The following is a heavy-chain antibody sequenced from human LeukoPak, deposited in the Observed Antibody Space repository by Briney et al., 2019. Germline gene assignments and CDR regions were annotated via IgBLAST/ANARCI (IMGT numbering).Heavy chain of an antibody. Sequence: SETLSLTCTASGGSVSSGTYYWSWIRQPPGKGLECIGYIYYSGSTHYSPSLKSRVTISVDTSKNQFSLKVTSVTAADTAVYYCARWDYGGPDAFDIWGQGTMVTVS. J-gene: IGHJ3*02. V-gene: IGHV4-61*01. CDR3: ARWDYGGPDAFDI. CDR1: GGSVSSGTYY. D-gene: IGHD4-23*01. CDR2: IYYSGST.